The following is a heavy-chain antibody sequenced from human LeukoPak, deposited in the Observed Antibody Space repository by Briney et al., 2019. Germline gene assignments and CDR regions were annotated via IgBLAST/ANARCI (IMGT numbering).Heavy chain of an antibody. Sequence: GGSLRLSCAASGFSFSGCDMNWVRQAPGKGLEWIAHIGTSVNAIYYADSVKGRFTISRDNARDSLFLQMDSLRVEDTAVYYCARDSVWFGDLLNWGQGALVIVST. CDR2: IGTSVNAI. CDR3: ARDSVWFGDLLN. CDR1: GFSFSGCD. V-gene: IGHV3-48*03. D-gene: IGHD3-10*01. J-gene: IGHJ4*02.